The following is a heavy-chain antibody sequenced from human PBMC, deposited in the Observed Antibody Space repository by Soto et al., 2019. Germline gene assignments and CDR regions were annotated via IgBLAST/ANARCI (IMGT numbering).Heavy chain of an antibody. Sequence: QVQLQESGPGLVKPSETLSLTCTVSGGSISSYYWSWIRQPPGKGLEWIGYIYYSGSTNYNPSLKSRVTISVDTSKNQFSLKLSSVTAADTAVYYCARHTMVRGLDYWGQGTLVTVSS. CDR3: ARHTMVRGLDY. D-gene: IGHD3-10*01. CDR2: IYYSGST. V-gene: IGHV4-59*08. CDR1: GGSISSYY. J-gene: IGHJ4*02.